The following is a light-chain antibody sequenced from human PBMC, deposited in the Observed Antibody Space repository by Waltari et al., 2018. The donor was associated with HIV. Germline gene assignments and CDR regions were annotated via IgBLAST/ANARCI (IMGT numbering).Light chain of an antibody. CDR3: AAWDDSLNGPL. J-gene: IGLJ2*01. V-gene: IGLV1-44*01. CDR2: KTN. Sequence: QSVLTQPPSASGTPGQRVTISCSGSSSNVGRNSVSWYRQFPGTAPKLLIYKTNQRPSGVPDRFSGSKSGTSVSLAISGLQSDDESVYYCAAWDDSLNGPLFGGGTQLTVL. CDR1: SSNVGRNS.